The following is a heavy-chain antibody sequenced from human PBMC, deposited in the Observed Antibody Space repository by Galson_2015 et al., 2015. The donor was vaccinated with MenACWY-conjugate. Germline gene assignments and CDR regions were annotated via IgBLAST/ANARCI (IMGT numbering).Heavy chain of an antibody. Sequence: SLRLSCAASGFTFSSYTMHWVHQTPGKGLEWVALMSYDGSNQYYADSLKGRLTISRDNSKSTLYLQMDSLRAEDTAVYYCARGLIGYSSGPLDFWGQGALVTVSS. V-gene: IGHV3-30*01. CDR3: ARGLIGYSSGPLDF. CDR1: GFTFSSYT. CDR2: MSYDGSNQ. J-gene: IGHJ4*02. D-gene: IGHD6-19*01.